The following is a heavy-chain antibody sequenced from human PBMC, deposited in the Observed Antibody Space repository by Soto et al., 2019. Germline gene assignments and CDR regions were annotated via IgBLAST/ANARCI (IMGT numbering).Heavy chain of an antibody. D-gene: IGHD3-3*01. Sequence: ASVKVSCKASGYTFTSYGISWVRQAPGQGLEWMGWISAYNGNTNYAQKLQGRVTMTTDTSTSTAYMELRSLRSDDTAVYYCARDFWSGYFTEYNWFDPWGQGTLVTVSS. CDR2: ISAYNGNT. J-gene: IGHJ5*02. CDR1: GYTFTSYG. CDR3: ARDFWSGYFTEYNWFDP. V-gene: IGHV1-18*01.